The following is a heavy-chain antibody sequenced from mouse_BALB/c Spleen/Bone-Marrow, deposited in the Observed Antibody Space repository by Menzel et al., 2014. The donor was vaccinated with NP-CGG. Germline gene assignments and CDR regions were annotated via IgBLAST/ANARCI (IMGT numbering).Heavy chain of an antibody. CDR2: MYYSGTI. CDR1: DISITTGNYR. Sequence: EVQLQESGPGLVKPSQTVSLTYTVTDISITTGNYRWSWIRQFPGNKLEWIGYMYYSGTITYNPSLTSRTTITRDTSKNQVFLEMNSLTAEDTATYFCARDRYGYAMDYWGQGTSVTVSS. J-gene: IGHJ4*01. V-gene: IGHV3-5*02. D-gene: IGHD2-14*01. CDR3: ARDRYGYAMDY.